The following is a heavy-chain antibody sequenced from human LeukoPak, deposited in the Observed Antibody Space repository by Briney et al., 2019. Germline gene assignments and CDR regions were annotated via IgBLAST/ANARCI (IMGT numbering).Heavy chain of an antibody. CDR1: GYSISSGYY. V-gene: IGHV4-38-2*02. D-gene: IGHD3-3*01. Sequence: ETLSLTCTVSGYSISSGYYWGWIRQPPGKGLEWIGSIYHSGSTYYNPSLKSRVTISVDTSKNQFSLKLSSVTAADTAVYYCARVVRLYDFWSGLSFDYWGQGTLVTVS. CDR2: IYHSGST. CDR3: ARVVRLYDFWSGLSFDY. J-gene: IGHJ4*02.